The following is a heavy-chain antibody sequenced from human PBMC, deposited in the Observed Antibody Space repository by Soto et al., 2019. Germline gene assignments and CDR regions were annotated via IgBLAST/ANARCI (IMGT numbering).Heavy chain of an antibody. V-gene: IGHV1-8*01. CDR3: ARARAAAGKFRNYYYMDV. CDR1: GYTFTSYD. Sequence: ASVKVSCKASGYTFTSYDINWVRQATGQGLEWMGWMNPNSGNTGYAQKFQGRVTMTRNTSISTAYMELSSLRSEDTAVYYCARARAAAGKFRNYYYMDVWGKGTTVTVSS. D-gene: IGHD6-13*01. CDR2: MNPNSGNT. J-gene: IGHJ6*03.